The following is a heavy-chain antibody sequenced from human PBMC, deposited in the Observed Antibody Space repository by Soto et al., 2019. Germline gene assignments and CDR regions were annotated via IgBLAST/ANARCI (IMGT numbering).Heavy chain of an antibody. CDR1: GASIPSYV. V-gene: IGHV4-59*01. CDR2: GYHSAST. CDR3: GRDSYYDSSGAFNY. J-gene: IGHJ4*01. D-gene: IGHD3-22*01. Sequence: PSETLSLTCTVSGASIPSYVWTWIRQPPGQGLEWIGFGYHSASTRYNPSLTRRVTISVDTSKNQYSLHVSSVTGAGTAVYFCGRDSYYDSSGAFNYWSHGTPVTVSS.